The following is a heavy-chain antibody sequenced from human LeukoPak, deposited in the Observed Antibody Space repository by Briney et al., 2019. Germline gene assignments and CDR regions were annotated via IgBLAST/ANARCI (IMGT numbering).Heavy chain of an antibody. CDR2: IYYSGTT. D-gene: IGHD6-13*01. CDR3: ARRVGIAATGFINY. J-gene: IGHJ4*02. Sequence: SETLSLTCTVSGGSISSGGYYWSWIRQHPGKGLEWIGYIYYSGTTYYNPSLKSRVTISVDTSKNQFSLRLRSVTAADTAVYYCARRVGIAATGFINYWGQGTLVTVSS. V-gene: IGHV4-31*03. CDR1: GGSISSGGYY.